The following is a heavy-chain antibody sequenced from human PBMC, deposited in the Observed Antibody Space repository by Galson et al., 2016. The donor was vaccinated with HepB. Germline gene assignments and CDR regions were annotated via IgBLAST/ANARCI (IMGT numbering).Heavy chain of an antibody. CDR1: GFTFSSYW. Sequence: SLRLSCAASGFTFSSYWMHWVRQAPGKGLEWVANIKQDGTEKYYMDSVKGRFTISRDNAKNSLYLQMNSLRADDTAVYYCARDRGYSGWSYFDYWGQGTLVTVSS. D-gene: IGHD6-19*01. CDR2: IKQDGTEK. V-gene: IGHV3-7*03. CDR3: ARDRGYSGWSYFDY. J-gene: IGHJ4*02.